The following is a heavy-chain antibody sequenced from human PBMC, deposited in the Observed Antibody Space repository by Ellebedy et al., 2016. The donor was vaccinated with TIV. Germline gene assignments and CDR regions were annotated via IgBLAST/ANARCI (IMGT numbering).Heavy chain of an antibody. CDR1: GFTFSSYA. CDR3: ARGKQTWKSEDF. D-gene: IGHD1-1*01. CDR2: ISSSSSTR. V-gene: IGHV3-48*04. J-gene: IGHJ4*02. Sequence: GESLKISCAASGFTFSSYAMNWVRQAPGKGLEWVSYISSSSSTRYYADSVKGRFTISRDNAKNTLFLQMNSLRAEDTAVYYCARGKQTWKSEDFWGQGTLVTVSS.